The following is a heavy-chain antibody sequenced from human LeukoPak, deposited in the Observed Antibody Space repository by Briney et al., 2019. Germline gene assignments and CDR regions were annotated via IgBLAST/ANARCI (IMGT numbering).Heavy chain of an antibody. J-gene: IGHJ4*02. CDR1: GYTFTGYD. D-gene: IGHD3-3*01. Sequence: ASVKVSCKASGYTFTGYDINCVRQATGQGLEWMGWMNPNSGNTGYAQKFQGRVTMTRNTSISTAYMELSSLRSEDTAVYYCARRDYDFWSGYYYYFDYWGQGTLVTVSS. CDR3: ARRDYDFWSGYYYYFDY. V-gene: IGHV1-8*01. CDR2: MNPNSGNT.